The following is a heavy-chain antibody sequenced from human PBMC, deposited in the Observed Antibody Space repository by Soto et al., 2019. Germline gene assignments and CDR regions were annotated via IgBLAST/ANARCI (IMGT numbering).Heavy chain of an antibody. V-gene: IGHV3-30-3*01. CDR2: ISYDGVSI. CDR1: GFTLSNYA. J-gene: IGHJ4*02. Sequence: GGALILSWAATGFTLSNYAMHWVLQAPGKGLEWVATISYDGVSIYYADSAKGRFTISRDNSKNTLCLQMNSLRAEDTAVYFCARESEMATTSGGFDYWGQGTQVTVSS. D-gene: IGHD5-12*01. CDR3: ARESEMATTSGGFDY.